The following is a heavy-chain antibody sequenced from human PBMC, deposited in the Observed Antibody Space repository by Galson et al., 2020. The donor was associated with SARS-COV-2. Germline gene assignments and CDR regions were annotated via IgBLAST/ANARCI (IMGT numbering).Heavy chain of an antibody. CDR2: ISSSGSTI. CDR1: GFTFSSYE. Sequence: GGSLRLSCAASGFTFSSYEMNWVRQAPGKGLEWVSYISSSGSTIYYADSVKGRFTISRDNAKNSLYLQMNSLRAEDTAVYYCAREYGDPELGEHLDYWGQGTLVTVSS. V-gene: IGHV3-48*03. CDR3: AREYGDPELGEHLDY. J-gene: IGHJ4*02. D-gene: IGHD3-16*01.